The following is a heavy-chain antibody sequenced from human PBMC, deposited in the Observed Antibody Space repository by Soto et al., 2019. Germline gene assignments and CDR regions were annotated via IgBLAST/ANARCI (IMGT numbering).Heavy chain of an antibody. CDR1: GFTFSNAW. CDR3: TTDSSSIVVVPAAISKRKYYFDY. Sequence: GGSLRLSCAASGFTFSNAWMSWVRQAPGKGLEWVGRIKSKTDGGTTDYAAPVKGRFTISGDDSKNTLYLQMNSLKTEDTAVYYCTTDSSSIVVVPAAISKRKYYFDYWGQGTLVTVSS. CDR2: IKSKTDGGTT. V-gene: IGHV3-15*01. D-gene: IGHD2-2*01. J-gene: IGHJ4*02.